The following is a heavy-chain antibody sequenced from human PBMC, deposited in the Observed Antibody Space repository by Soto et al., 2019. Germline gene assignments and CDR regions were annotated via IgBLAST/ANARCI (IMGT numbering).Heavy chain of an antibody. Sequence: QVQLVESGGGLVKPGGSLRLSCVASGFIFSDYYMNWIRQAPGKGLEWVCDINNSGNIKSYADSVKGRFTISRDNAKNSLHLQMNILRAEDTAVYYCVDAMNVWGQGTTVTVSS. CDR2: INNSGNIK. CDR3: VDAMNV. CDR1: GFIFSDYY. V-gene: IGHV3-11*01. J-gene: IGHJ6*02.